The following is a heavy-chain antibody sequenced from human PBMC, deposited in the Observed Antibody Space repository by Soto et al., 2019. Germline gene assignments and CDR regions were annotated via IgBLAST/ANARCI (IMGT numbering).Heavy chain of an antibody. V-gene: IGHV3-30*18. Sequence: GGSLRLSCAASGFSFSIFGMHWVRQSPGKGLEWVALISHDSSIKYYGESVKGRFTISRDNSKNTLSLQMNSLRVEDTAVYYCAKSRIVAQINFVFYGMDVWGQGNMDTVSS. CDR3: AKSRIVAQINFVFYGMDV. J-gene: IGHJ6*02. D-gene: IGHD5-12*01. CDR2: ISHDSSIK. CDR1: GFSFSIFG.